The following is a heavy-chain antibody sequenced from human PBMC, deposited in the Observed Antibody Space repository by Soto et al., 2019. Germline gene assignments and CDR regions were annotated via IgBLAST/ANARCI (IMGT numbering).Heavy chain of an antibody. Sequence: SVKVSCKASGGTFSSYAISWVRQAPGQGLEWMGGIIPIFGTANYAQKFQGRVTITADESTSTAYMELSSLRSEDTAVYYCAREGLVTKGVNWLDLWGQGTLVTVSS. V-gene: IGHV1-69*13. CDR3: AREGLVTKGVNWLDL. CDR2: IIPIFGTA. D-gene: IGHD3-9*01. J-gene: IGHJ5*02. CDR1: GGTFSSYA.